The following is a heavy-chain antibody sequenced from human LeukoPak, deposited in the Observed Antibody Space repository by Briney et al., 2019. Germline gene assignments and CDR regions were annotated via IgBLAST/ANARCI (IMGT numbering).Heavy chain of an antibody. J-gene: IGHJ3*02. CDR2: IYYSGST. Sequence: SETLSLTCTVSGGSISSSSYYWGWIRQPPGKGLEWIGSIYYSGSTYYNPSLKSRVTISVDTSKNQFSLKLSSVTAADTAVYYCARDCSSTSCYNGAFDIWGQGTMVTVSS. CDR1: GGSISSSSYY. D-gene: IGHD2-2*02. V-gene: IGHV4-39*07. CDR3: ARDCSSTSCYNGAFDI.